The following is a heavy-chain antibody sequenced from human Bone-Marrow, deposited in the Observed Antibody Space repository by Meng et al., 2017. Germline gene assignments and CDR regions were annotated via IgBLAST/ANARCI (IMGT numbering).Heavy chain of an antibody. CDR3: ARLGYCSGGSCYSLDY. D-gene: IGHD2-15*01. Sequence: LSLTCAASGFTFSDYEMNWVRQAPGKGLEWVSYISSSGSTVFYADSVKGRFNISRDNGENSLYLQMSSLRDDDTAVYYCARLGYCSGGSCYSLDYWGQGALVTVSS. J-gene: IGHJ4*02. V-gene: IGHV3-48*03. CDR2: ISSSGSTV. CDR1: GFTFSDYE.